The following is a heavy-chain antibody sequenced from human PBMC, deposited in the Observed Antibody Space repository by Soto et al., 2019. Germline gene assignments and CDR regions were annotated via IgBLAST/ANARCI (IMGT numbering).Heavy chain of an antibody. V-gene: IGHV3-53*01. J-gene: IGHJ6*02. CDR2: IYSGGST. D-gene: IGHD5-18*01. Sequence: PGGSLRLSCAASGFTVSSNYMSWVRQAPGKGLEWVSVIYSGGSTYYADSVKGRFTISRDNSKNTLYLQMNSLRAEDTAVYYCARTYSYGYPYYYGMDVWGQGTTVTVSS. CDR1: GFTVSSNY. CDR3: ARTYSYGYPYYYGMDV.